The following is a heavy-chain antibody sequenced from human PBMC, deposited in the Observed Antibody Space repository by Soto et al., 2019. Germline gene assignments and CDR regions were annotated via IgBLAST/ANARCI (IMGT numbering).Heavy chain of an antibody. V-gene: IGHV1-3*01. CDR1: GYTFTSYA. Sequence: ASVKVSCKASGYTFTSYAMHWVRQAPGQRLEWMGWINAGNGNTKYSQKFQGRVTITRGTSASTAYMELSSLRSEDTAVYYCARKMYYYGSGSYYPEYFQHWRQGTLVTVSS. D-gene: IGHD3-10*01. J-gene: IGHJ1*01. CDR3: ARKMYYYGSGSYYPEYFQH. CDR2: INAGNGNT.